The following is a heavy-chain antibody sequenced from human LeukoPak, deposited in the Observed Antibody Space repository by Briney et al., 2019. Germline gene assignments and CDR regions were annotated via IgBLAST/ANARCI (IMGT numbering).Heavy chain of an antibody. J-gene: IGHJ1*01. D-gene: IGHD2-15*01. Sequence: GGSLRLSCSASGFTFSSYAMHWVRQAPGKGLEYVSAISCNGGSTYYADSVKGRFTISRDNSKNTLYLQMSSLRAEDTAVYYCVKDRKYCSGGSCYSPYAEYFQHWGQGTLVTVSS. CDR2: ISCNGGST. CDR1: GFTFSSYA. V-gene: IGHV3-64D*06. CDR3: VKDRKYCSGGSCYSPYAEYFQH.